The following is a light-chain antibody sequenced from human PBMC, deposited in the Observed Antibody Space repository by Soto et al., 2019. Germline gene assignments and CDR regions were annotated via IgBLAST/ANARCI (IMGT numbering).Light chain of an antibody. Sequence: QSALTQPPSASGSPGQSVTISFTGTSSDVGGYNYVSWYQQHPGKAPKLMIYEVSKRPSGIPHRFSGSKSGNTASLTVSGLQAEDEADYCCNSYAGSNIYVFGTGTKLTVL. CDR3: NSYAGSNIYV. J-gene: IGLJ1*01. CDR1: SSDVGGYNY. CDR2: EVS. V-gene: IGLV2-8*01.